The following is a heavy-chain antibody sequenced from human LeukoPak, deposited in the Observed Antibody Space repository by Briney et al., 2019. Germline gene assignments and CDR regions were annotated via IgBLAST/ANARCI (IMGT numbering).Heavy chain of an antibody. V-gene: IGHV3-21*01. CDR2: ISSSSSYI. CDR1: GFTFSSYS. J-gene: IGHJ5*02. Sequence: GGSLRLSYAASGFTFSSYSMNWVRQAPGKGLEWVSSISSSSSYIYYADSVKGRFTISRDNARNSLYLQMNSLRAEDTAVYYCASGIAAAVYDPWGQGTLVTVSS. D-gene: IGHD6-13*01. CDR3: ASGIAAAVYDP.